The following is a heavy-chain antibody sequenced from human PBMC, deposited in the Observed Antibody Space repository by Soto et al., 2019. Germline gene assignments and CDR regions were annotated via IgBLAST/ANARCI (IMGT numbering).Heavy chain of an antibody. V-gene: IGHV1-69*12. Sequence: QVQLVQSGAEVKKPGSSVKVSCKASGGTFSSYAISWVRQAPGQGLEWMGGIIPIFGTANYAQKFQGRVTITAHESTSTAYMELSSLRSEDTAVYYCARESITMVRGVIITRGENWFDPWGQGTLVTVSS. CDR2: IIPIFGTA. CDR1: GGTFSSYA. CDR3: ARESITMVRGVIITRGENWFDP. D-gene: IGHD3-10*01. J-gene: IGHJ5*02.